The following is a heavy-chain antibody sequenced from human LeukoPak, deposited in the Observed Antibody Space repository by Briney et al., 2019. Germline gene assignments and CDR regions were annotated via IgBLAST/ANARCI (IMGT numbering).Heavy chain of an antibody. CDR2: IYRGGTT. V-gene: IGHV3-53*01. Sequence: GGSLRLSCAASGFTVSSNYMSWVRQAPGKGLEWVSVIYRGGTTYYAGSVKGRFTISRDNSKNTLYLQMNSLRAEDTAVYYCAKGGIAVAGTNLGYWGQGTLVTVSS. J-gene: IGHJ4*02. D-gene: IGHD6-19*01. CDR3: AKGGIAVAGTNLGY. CDR1: GFTVSSNY.